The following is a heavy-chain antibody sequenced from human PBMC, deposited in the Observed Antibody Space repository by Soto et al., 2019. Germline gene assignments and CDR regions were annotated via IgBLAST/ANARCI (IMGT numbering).Heavy chain of an antibody. V-gene: IGHV3-21*01. CDR1: GFTFSSYS. Sequence: GGSLRLSCAASGFTFSSYSMNWVRQAPGKGLEWVSSISSSSDYIYYADSVKGRSTISRDNAKNSLYLQMNSLRAEDTAVYYCARDLQPQWLVSYYFDYWGQGTLVTVSS. CDR3: ARDLQPQWLVSYYFDY. J-gene: IGHJ4*02. CDR2: ISSSSDYI. D-gene: IGHD6-19*01.